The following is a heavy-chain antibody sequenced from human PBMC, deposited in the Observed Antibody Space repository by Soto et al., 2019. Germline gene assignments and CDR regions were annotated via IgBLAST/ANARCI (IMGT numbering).Heavy chain of an antibody. CDR3: ARGKFGELSPFDY. J-gene: IGHJ4*02. D-gene: IGHD3-10*01. CDR2: IYYSGNT. Sequence: PSETLSLTCTVSGGSISSSSYYWGWIRQPPGKGLEWIGSIYYSGNTKYNPSLKSRVTMSVDTSKSQFSLKLTSVTPADTAVYYCARGKFGELSPFDYWGQGTLVTVS. V-gene: IGHV4-39*07. CDR1: GGSISSSSYY.